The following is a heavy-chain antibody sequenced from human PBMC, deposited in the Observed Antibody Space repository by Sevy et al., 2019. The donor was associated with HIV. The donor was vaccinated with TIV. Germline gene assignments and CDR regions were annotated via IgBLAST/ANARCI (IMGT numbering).Heavy chain of an antibody. CDR2: LSASGGTT. D-gene: IGHD4-17*01. Sequence: GGSLRLSCAASGFTFSSYVMSWVRQAPGKGLEWVSGLSASGGTTYYADSVKGRFTISRDNSKNTLYLQMNSLRAGDTAVYYCAKDSYGGYGGGVFDYWGQGTLVTVSS. V-gene: IGHV3-23*01. CDR1: GFTFSSYV. CDR3: AKDSYGGYGGGVFDY. J-gene: IGHJ4*02.